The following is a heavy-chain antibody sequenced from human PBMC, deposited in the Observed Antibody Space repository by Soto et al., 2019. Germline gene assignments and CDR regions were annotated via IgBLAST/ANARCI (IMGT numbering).Heavy chain of an antibody. V-gene: IGHV4-39*01. CDR2: IYYSGST. Sequence: QLQLQESGPGLVKPSETLSLTCTVSGGSISSSSYYWGWIRQPPGKGLEWIGSIYYSGSTYYNPSPKSQVPISVDTSNNPFSLKLRSVPAADTAVYYCARSMTTVVPLDYWGQGTLVTGSS. D-gene: IGHD4-17*01. CDR1: GGSISSSSYY. CDR3: ARSMTTVVPLDY. J-gene: IGHJ4*02.